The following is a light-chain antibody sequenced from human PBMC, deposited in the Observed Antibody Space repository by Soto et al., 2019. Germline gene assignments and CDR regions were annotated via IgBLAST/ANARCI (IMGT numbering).Light chain of an antibody. CDR3: QQYNSQWT. Sequence: DIHMSQSPSSLSASVGYRFTITCRASQSISSWFAWYQQKPGRAPKLLIYKASSLESGVPSRLSGSGSGTEFTLTISSPHPDDFATYYCQQYNSQWTFGQGTKVDIK. CDR1: QSISSW. CDR2: KAS. V-gene: IGKV1-5*03. J-gene: IGKJ1*01.